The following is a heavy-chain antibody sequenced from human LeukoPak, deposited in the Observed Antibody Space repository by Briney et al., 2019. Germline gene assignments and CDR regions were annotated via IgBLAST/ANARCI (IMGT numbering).Heavy chain of an antibody. CDR1: GFSFSDHP. Sequence: GGSLRLTCAASGFSFSDHPMHWVRQAPGKGLEWVAVISYDGDNKEYIDSVKGRFTISRDNSRNTVHLQMNSLTVEDTALYYCARDGDHDFWGGFGSDYYGLDVWGQGTTVTVSS. D-gene: IGHD3-3*01. V-gene: IGHV3-30-3*01. CDR2: ISYDGDNK. CDR3: ARDGDHDFWGGFGSDYYGLDV. J-gene: IGHJ6*02.